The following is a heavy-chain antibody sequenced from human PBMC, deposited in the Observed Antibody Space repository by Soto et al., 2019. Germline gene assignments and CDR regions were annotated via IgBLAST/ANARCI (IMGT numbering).Heavy chain of an antibody. CDR3: ARDGEEYYYYGMDV. CDR2: ISSSSSYI. Sequence: GGSLRLSCAASGFTFSSYSMNWVRQAPGKGLEWVSSISSSSSYIYYADSVKGRFTISRDNAKNSLYLQMNSLRAEDTAVYYCARDGEEYYYYGMDVWGQGTTVTVSS. CDR1: GFTFSSYS. J-gene: IGHJ6*02. V-gene: IGHV3-21*01.